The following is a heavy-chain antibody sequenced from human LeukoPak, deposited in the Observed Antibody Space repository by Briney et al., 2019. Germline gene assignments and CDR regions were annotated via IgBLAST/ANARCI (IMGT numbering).Heavy chain of an antibody. Sequence: PGGSLRLSCAASGFTFSSYAMSWVRQAPGKGLEWVSAISGSGGSTYYADSVKGRFTIPRDSSKNTLYLQMNSLRAEATAVYYCARITRITMVRGVNYYYGMDVWGQGTTVTVSS. CDR2: ISGSGGST. CDR1: GFTFSSYA. CDR3: ARITRITMVRGVNYYYGMDV. V-gene: IGHV3-23*01. D-gene: IGHD3-10*01. J-gene: IGHJ6*02.